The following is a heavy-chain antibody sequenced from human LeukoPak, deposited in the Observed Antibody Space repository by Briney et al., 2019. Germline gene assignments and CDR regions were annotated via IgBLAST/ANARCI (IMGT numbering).Heavy chain of an antibody. J-gene: IGHJ4*02. Sequence: GGSLRLSCAASGFTFSSYWMHWVRQAPGKGLVWVSRINSDGSSTSYADSVKGRFTTSRDNAKNTLYLQMNSLRAEDTAVYYCARGILVATIWPDYWGQGTLVTVSS. V-gene: IGHV3-74*01. CDR1: GFTFSSYW. CDR2: INSDGSST. D-gene: IGHD5-12*01. CDR3: ARGILVATIWPDY.